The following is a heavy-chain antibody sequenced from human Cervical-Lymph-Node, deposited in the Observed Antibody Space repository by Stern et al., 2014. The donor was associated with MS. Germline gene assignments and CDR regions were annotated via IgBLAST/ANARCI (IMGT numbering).Heavy chain of an antibody. CDR1: GGSISSYY. D-gene: IGHD2-8*01. CDR3: ASRNGDY. J-gene: IGHJ4*02. Sequence: VQLQESGPGLVKPSETLSLTCTVSGGSISSYYWRWIRQPPGKGLEWIGYIYYSGSTNYNPSRKSRVTISVDTSKNQFSLKLSSVTAADTAVYYCASRNGDYWGQGTLVTVSS. V-gene: IGHV4-59*01. CDR2: IYYSGST.